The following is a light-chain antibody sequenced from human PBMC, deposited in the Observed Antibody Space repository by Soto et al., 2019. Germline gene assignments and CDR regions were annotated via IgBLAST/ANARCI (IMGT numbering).Light chain of an antibody. J-gene: IGKJ1*01. CDR3: QQYETYSPWT. Sequence: DIQMTQSPSSLSASVGDRITITCRASQSIDTWLAWYQQKTGKAPQLLIYKASSLENGVPSRFSGSGSGTEFTLTISSLQPDDFATYYCQQYETYSPWTFGQGTKVEVK. V-gene: IGKV1-5*03. CDR1: QSIDTW. CDR2: KAS.